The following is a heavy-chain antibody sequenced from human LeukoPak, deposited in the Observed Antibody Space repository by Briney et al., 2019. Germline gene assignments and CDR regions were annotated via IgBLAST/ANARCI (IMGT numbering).Heavy chain of an antibody. V-gene: IGHV1-2*02. CDR1: GYTFTDYY. Sequence: ASVKVSCKASGYTFTDYYIHWVRQAPGQGLEWMGWINPADGGTKFAQNFQVRVTMTSDTSISTAYMELSSLRSDDTAVYYCARVRCGGGSCYGGDYYQYYMDVWGEGTTVTVSS. J-gene: IGHJ6*03. CDR2: INPADGGT. CDR3: ARVRCGGGSCYGGDYYQYYMDV. D-gene: IGHD2-15*01.